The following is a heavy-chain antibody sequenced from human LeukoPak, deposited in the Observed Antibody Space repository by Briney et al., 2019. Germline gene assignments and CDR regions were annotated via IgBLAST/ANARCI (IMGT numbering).Heavy chain of an antibody. CDR3: ARFRITEYYFDY. V-gene: IGHV4-59*05. CDR2: IYYSGST. D-gene: IGHD3-10*01. CDR1: GGSISSYY. Sequence: SETLSLTCTVSGGSISSYYWSWIRQPAGKGLEWIGSIYYSGSTYYNPSLKSRVTISVDTSKNQFSLKLSSVTAADTAVYYCARFRITEYYFDYWGQGTLVTVSS. J-gene: IGHJ4*02.